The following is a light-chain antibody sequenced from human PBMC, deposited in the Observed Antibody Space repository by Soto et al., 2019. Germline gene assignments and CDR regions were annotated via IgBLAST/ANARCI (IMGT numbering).Light chain of an antibody. CDR1: QSISSW. CDR2: KAS. J-gene: IGKJ2*01. Sequence: DIQMTQSPSTLSASVGDRVTITCRASQSISSWLAWYQQKPGKAPKLLIYKASSLESGVPSRFSGSGSGTEFTLTISSLQPDDFATYYCQQYKDYSPYTFGQGT. CDR3: QQYKDYSPYT. V-gene: IGKV1-5*03.